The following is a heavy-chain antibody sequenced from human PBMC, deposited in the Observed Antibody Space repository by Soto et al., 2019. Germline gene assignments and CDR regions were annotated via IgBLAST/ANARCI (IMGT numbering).Heavy chain of an antibody. V-gene: IGHV1-46*01. Sequence: GASVKVSCKASGYTFTSYYMHWVRQAPGQGLEWMGIINPSGGSTSYAQKFQGRVTMTRDTSTSTVYMELSSLRSEDTAVYYCARAATMVRGFHTPASYWGQGTLVTV. CDR3: ARAATMVRGFHTPASY. CDR1: GYTFTSYY. J-gene: IGHJ4*02. CDR2: INPSGGST. D-gene: IGHD3-10*01.